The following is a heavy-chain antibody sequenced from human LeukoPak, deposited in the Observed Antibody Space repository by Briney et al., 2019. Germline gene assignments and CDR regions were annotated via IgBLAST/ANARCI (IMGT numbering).Heavy chain of an antibody. CDR2: IIPIFGTA. CDR1: GGTFSSYA. Sequence: SVKVSCKASGGTFSSYAISWVRQAPGQGLEWMEGIIPIFGTANYAQKFQGRVTITADESTSTAYMELSSLRSEDTAVYYCARELYYDSSGYHNWFDPWGQGTLVTVSS. J-gene: IGHJ5*02. CDR3: ARELYYDSSGYHNWFDP. V-gene: IGHV1-69*13. D-gene: IGHD3-22*01.